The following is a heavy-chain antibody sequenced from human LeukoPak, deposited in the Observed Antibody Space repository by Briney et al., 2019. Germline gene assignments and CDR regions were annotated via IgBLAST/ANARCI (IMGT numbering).Heavy chain of an antibody. Sequence: ASVKVSCKASGYTFTSYAMNWVRQAPGQGLEWMGWINTNTGNPTYAQGFTGRFVFSLDTSISTAYLQIGSLKAEDTAVYYCARDWFGEFNWFDPWGQGTLVTVSS. CDR2: INTNTGNP. CDR3: ARDWFGEFNWFDP. D-gene: IGHD3-10*01. J-gene: IGHJ5*02. CDR1: GYTFTSYA. V-gene: IGHV7-4-1*01.